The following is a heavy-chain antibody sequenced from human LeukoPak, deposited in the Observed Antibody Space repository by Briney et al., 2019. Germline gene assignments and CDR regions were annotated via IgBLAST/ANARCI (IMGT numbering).Heavy chain of an antibody. CDR2: IYYSGST. D-gene: IGHD5-18*01. Sequence: PSETLSLTCAVSGGSISSSTYYWGWIRQSPGKGLEWIGSIYYSGSTYYNPSLKSRVTISVDTSKNQFSLKLSSVTAADTAVYYCARMLSSYGDYIDYWGQGTLVTVSS. J-gene: IGHJ4*02. CDR1: GGSISSSTYY. V-gene: IGHV4-39*07. CDR3: ARMLSSYGDYIDY.